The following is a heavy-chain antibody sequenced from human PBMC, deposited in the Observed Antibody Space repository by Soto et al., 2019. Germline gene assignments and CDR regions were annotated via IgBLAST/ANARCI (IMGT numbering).Heavy chain of an antibody. V-gene: IGHV4-31*11. CDR3: ARPNDYWNGYGPFDY. Sequence: QVQLQASGPGLVKPSQTLSLTCAVSGRSISSVGYYWSWVRQHPVKGLEWIGSISYTGNTYYNPSLENRLSISLDSSENRFYLRLNSVTAADTAIYDCARPNDYWNGYGPFDYWGQGSLVTVAS. J-gene: IGHJ4*02. CDR2: ISYTGNT. CDR1: GRSISSVGYY. D-gene: IGHD3-3*01.